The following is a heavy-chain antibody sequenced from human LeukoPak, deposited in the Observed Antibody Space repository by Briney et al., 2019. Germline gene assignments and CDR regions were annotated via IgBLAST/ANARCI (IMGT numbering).Heavy chain of an antibody. Sequence: SETLSLTCAVYGGSFSGYYWSWIRQPPGKGLEWIGEINHSGSTNYNPSLKSRVTISVDTSKNRFSLKLSSVTAADTAVYYCARGTRRAARDYWGQGTLVTVSS. CDR3: ARGTRRAARDY. D-gene: IGHD5-18*01. V-gene: IGHV4-34*01. CDR1: GGSFSGYY. J-gene: IGHJ4*02. CDR2: INHSGST.